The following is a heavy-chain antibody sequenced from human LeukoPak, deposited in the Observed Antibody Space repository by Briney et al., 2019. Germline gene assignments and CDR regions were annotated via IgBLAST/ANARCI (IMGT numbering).Heavy chain of an antibody. Sequence: ASVKVSFKASGYTFTTYGISWVRQAPGQGLEWMGWISAYNGNTNYAQKLQGRVTMTTDTSTSTAYMELRSLRSDDTAVYYCARVAAALWFNPWGQGTLVTVSS. CDR3: ARVAAALWFNP. D-gene: IGHD6-13*01. CDR2: ISAYNGNT. J-gene: IGHJ5*02. CDR1: GYTFTTYG. V-gene: IGHV1-18*04.